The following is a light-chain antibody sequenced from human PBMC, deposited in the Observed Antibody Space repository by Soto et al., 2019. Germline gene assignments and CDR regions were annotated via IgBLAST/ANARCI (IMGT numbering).Light chain of an antibody. V-gene: IGKV1-5*01. CDR1: QSISGW. CDR2: DAS. CDR3: QQYDTYSRT. J-gene: IGKJ1*01. Sequence: DIQITHSPSTLSASVGDRVTITCRASQSISGWLAWYQQRPGKAPNLLIYDASILESGVPSRFSGSGSGTEFTLTISSLQPDDFATYYCQQYDTYSRTFGQGTKVDIK.